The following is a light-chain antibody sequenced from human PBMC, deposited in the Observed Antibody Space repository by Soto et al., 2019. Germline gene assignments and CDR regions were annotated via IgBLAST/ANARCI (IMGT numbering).Light chain of an antibody. Sequence: EIVLTQSPATLSLSPGERATLSCRASQSVSSYLAWYQQKPGQAPRPLIYDASNRATGIPARFSGSGSGTEFTLTISSLQPDDFATYYCQQYNSYRTFGQGTKVDIK. CDR1: QSVSSY. CDR3: QQYNSYRT. CDR2: DAS. V-gene: IGKV3-11*01. J-gene: IGKJ1*01.